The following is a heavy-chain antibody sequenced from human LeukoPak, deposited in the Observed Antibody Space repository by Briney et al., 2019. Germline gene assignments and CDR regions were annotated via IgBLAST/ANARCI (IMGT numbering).Heavy chain of an antibody. V-gene: IGHV3-23*01. D-gene: IGHD6-13*01. CDR3: AKDRVIATGIGEFDY. CDR2: ISGSGDTT. CDR1: GFTLSSYA. Sequence: GGSLRLSCAGSGFTLSSYAMSWVRQVPEKGLEWVSAISGSGDTTYYADSVKGRFTISRDSSRNTLYLHMNSLRAEDTAVYYCAKDRVIATGIGEFDYWGQGTLVTVSS. J-gene: IGHJ4*02.